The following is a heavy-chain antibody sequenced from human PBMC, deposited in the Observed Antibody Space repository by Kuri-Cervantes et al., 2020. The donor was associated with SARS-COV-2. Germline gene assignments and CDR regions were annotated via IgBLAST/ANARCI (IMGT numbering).Heavy chain of an antibody. V-gene: IGHV3-43D*04. D-gene: IGHD2-2*01. CDR1: GFTFDDYA. CDR3: AKAGKKEGYCSSTSCYLDSDY. CDR2: ISWDGGST. J-gene: IGHJ4*02. Sequence: GGSLRLSCAASGFTFDDYAMHWVRQAPGKGLEWVSLISWDGGSTYYADSVKGRFTISRDNSKNTLYLQMNSLRAEDTAVYYCAKAGKKEGYCSSTSCYLDSDYWGQGTLVTVSS.